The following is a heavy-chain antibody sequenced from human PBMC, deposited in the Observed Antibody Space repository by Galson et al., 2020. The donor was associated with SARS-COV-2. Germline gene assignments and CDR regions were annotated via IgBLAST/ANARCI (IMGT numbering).Heavy chain of an antibody. D-gene: IGHD2-15*01. CDR3: ARGIRFVVPHIVVVVAVPYYSFGMDV. Sequence: SETLSLTCAAYGGSSSDYYWTWIRQSPGKGLEWIGEINHSGNTNYNPSLKSRVTISVDTSQNQFSLKMSAMTAADTAVYYCARGIRFVVPHIVVVVAVPYYSFGMDVWGQGTTVTVSS. CDR2: INHSGNT. J-gene: IGHJ6*02. V-gene: IGHV4-34*01. CDR1: GGSSSDYY.